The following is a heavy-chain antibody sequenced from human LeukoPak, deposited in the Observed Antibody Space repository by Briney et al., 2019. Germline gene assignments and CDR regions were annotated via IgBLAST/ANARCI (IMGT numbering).Heavy chain of an antibody. CDR1: GFTFSSYS. Sequence: GGSLRLSCAASGFTFSSYSTNWVRQAPGKGLEWVSSISNSSSYIYYADSVKGRFTISRDNAKNSLYLQMNSLRAEDTAVYYCARGGYSTVVTPFDYWGQGTLVTVSS. CDR2: ISNSSSYI. J-gene: IGHJ4*02. CDR3: ARGGYSTVVTPFDY. D-gene: IGHD4-23*01. V-gene: IGHV3-21*01.